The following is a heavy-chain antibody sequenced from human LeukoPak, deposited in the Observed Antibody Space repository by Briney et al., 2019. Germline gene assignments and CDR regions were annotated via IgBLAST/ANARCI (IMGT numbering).Heavy chain of an antibody. V-gene: IGHV4-61*02. D-gene: IGHD7-27*01. J-gene: IGHJ5*02. CDR2: IHTSGST. CDR3: ARVWNRGWLDP. Sequence: SETLSLTCTVSGGSISSGDYYWTWIRQPAGKGLEWIGRIHTSGSTNYKPSLQSRVTIAIDTSKNQFSLKLSSVTAADTAVYYCARVWNRGWLDPWGLGTLVTVSS. CDR1: GGSISSGDYY.